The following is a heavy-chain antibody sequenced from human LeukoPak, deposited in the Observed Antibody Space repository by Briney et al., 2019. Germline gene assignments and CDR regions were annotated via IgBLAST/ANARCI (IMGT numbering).Heavy chain of an antibody. J-gene: IGHJ4*02. CDR3: ASLGGRWELIGY. Sequence: SQTLSLTCAISGDSVSSNSATWNWIRQSPSRGLEWLGRTYYRSKWYNDYAVSVKSRITINPDTSKNQFSLQLNSVTAADTAVYYCASLGGRWELIGYWGQGTLVTVSS. D-gene: IGHD1-26*01. CDR1: GDSVSSNSAT. CDR2: TYYRSKWYN. V-gene: IGHV6-1*01.